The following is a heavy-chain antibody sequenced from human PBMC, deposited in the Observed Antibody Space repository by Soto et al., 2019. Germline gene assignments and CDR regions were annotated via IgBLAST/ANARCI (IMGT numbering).Heavy chain of an antibody. V-gene: IGHV4-31*03. CDR3: ARDMPAYCGGDCYSGAFDI. CDR2: IYYSGST. Sequence: QVQLQESGPGLVKPSQTLSLTCTVSGGSISSGGYYWSWIRQHPGKGLEWIGYIYYSGSTYYNPSLKSRFNISVETSKNQFSLKLSSVTAADTAVYYCARDMPAYCGGDCYSGAFDIWGQGTMVTVSS. D-gene: IGHD2-21*02. CDR1: GGSISSGGYY. J-gene: IGHJ3*02.